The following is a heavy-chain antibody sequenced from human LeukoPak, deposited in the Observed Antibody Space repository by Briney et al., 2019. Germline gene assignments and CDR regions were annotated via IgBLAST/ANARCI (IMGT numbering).Heavy chain of an antibody. CDR2: IYYSGNT. Sequence: PSETLSLTCTVSGGSISSGGYYWSWICQHPGKGLEWIGYIYYSGNTYYSPSLKSRLTVSIDTSKNQFSLKLSSVTAADTAVYYCARGQDDYSSFYTWFDPWGQGTLVTVSS. CDR3: ARGQDDYSSFYTWFDP. J-gene: IGHJ5*02. CDR1: GGSISSGGYY. D-gene: IGHD4-11*01. V-gene: IGHV4-31*03.